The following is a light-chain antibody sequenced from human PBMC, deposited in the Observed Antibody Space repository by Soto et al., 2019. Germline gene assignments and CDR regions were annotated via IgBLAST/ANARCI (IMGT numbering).Light chain of an antibody. CDR2: EVS. CDR3: SSYTSRSTVI. J-gene: IGLJ2*01. V-gene: IGLV2-14*01. Sequence: QSVLTQPASVSGSPGQSITISCTGTSSDVGGYDYVSWYQQHPGKAPKLMIYEVSNRPSGVSNRFSGSKSDNTASLTISGLQAEDEADYYCSSYTSRSTVIFGGGTKLTVL. CDR1: SSDVGGYDY.